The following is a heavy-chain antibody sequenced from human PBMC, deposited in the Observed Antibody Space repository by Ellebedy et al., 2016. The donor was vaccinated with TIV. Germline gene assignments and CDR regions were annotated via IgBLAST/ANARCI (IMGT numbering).Heavy chain of an antibody. CDR1: GFTFSSYT. CDR3: AKELRGGGLDY. D-gene: IGHD3-16*01. V-gene: IGHV3-23*01. J-gene: IGHJ4*02. CDR2: IGASGGDT. Sequence: GGSLRLSXAASGFTFSSYTMSWVRQAPGKGLEWVSAIGASGGDTYYADSVKGRFTISRDNSRNTLYLQINSLRAGDTAVYYCAKELRGGGLDYWGQGTLVTVSS.